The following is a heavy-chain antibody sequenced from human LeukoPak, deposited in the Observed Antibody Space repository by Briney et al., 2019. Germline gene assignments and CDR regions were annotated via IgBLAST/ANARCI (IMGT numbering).Heavy chain of an antibody. D-gene: IGHD1-26*01. J-gene: IGHJ3*02. Sequence: GGSLRLSCAASGFTFNNYPMHWVCQAAGKGLEWVAVIWYDGSLKFYADSVKDRFTISRVNSKNTLHLQMNSLRAEDTAIYYCAKDLGLRGSPGPFDIWGQGTMVTVSS. CDR2: IWYDGSLK. V-gene: IGHV3-33*06. CDR3: AKDLGLRGSPGPFDI. CDR1: GFTFNNYP.